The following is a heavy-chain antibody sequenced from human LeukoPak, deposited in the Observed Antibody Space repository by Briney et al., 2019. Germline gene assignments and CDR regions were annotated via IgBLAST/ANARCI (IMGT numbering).Heavy chain of an antibody. J-gene: IGHJ4*02. CDR1: GFTFSSYW. Sequence: PGGSLRLSCAASGFTFSSYWMSWVRQAPGKGLEWVANIKQDGSEKYYMDSVKGRFTISRDNAKNSLYLQMNSLRAEDTAVYYCAKDSAAAGTVYYFDYWGQGTLVTVSS. V-gene: IGHV3-7*01. CDR3: AKDSAAAGTVYYFDY. CDR2: IKQDGSEK. D-gene: IGHD6-13*01.